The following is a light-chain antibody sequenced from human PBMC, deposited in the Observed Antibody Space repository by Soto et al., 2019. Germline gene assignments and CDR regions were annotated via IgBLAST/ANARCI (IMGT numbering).Light chain of an antibody. J-gene: IGKJ5*01. CDR1: QSVSSSQ. Sequence: EIVLTQSPGTLSLSPGERATLSCRASQSVSSSQLAWYXXXPGXAXXXXXXXXXXXXTGIPDRLSGSGSGTDFTLTISRLEPEDFAVYYCQQYGSSPITFGQGTRLEIK. CDR3: QQYGSSPIT. V-gene: IGKV3-20*01. CDR2: XXX.